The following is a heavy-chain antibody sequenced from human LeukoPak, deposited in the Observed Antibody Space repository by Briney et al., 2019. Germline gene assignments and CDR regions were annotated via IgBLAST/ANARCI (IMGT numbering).Heavy chain of an antibody. J-gene: IGHJ6*02. CDR2: ISWNSGSI. D-gene: IGHD2-21*02. Sequence: PGGSLRLSCAASGFTFDDYAMHWVRQAPGKGLEWVSGISWNSGSIGYADSVKGRFTISRDNAKNSLYLQMNSLRAEDTALYYCAKDRGYCGGDCYPGGPYGMDVWGQGTTVTVSS. CDR1: GFTFDDYA. V-gene: IGHV3-9*01. CDR3: AKDRGYCGGDCYPGGPYGMDV.